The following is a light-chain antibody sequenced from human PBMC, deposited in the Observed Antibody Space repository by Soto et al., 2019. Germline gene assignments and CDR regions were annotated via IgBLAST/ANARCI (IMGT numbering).Light chain of an antibody. CDR1: QSLSSTY. J-gene: IGKJ1*01. CDR2: GAS. V-gene: IGKV3-20*01. CDR3: QQYCSSPRTWT. Sequence: EIVLTQSPGTLSLSPGEGATLSCRASQSLSSTYLAWYQQKPGQAPRLLIYGASSRATGIPDRFSGSGSGTDFTLTISRLEPEDFAVYYCQQYCSSPRTWTFGPGTKVEIK.